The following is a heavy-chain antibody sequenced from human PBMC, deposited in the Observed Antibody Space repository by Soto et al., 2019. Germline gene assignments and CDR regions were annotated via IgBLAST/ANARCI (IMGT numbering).Heavy chain of an antibody. CDR1: GYSFTNFH. Sequence: ASVKVSCKASGYSFTNFHIHWVRQAPGQGLEGMGMIDPSNGNTNDAQRLQGRITMTTDTSTSTAYMELRSLRSEDTAVYYCARVGVRIETYCYYGMDVWGQGTTVTVSS. CDR3: ARVGVRIETYCYYGMDV. J-gene: IGHJ6*02. D-gene: IGHD1-26*01. CDR2: IDPSNGNT. V-gene: IGHV1-46*01.